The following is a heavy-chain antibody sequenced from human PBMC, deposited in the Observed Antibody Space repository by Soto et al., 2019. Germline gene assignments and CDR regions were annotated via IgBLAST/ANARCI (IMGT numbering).Heavy chain of an antibody. Sequence: SETLFLTCTVSGGSISSGGYYWSWIRQHPGKGLEWIGYIYYSGSTYYNPSLKSRVTISVDTSKNQFSLKLSSVTAADTAVYYCARDRGSGGYDSSGYGGIGIWGQGTMVTVSS. D-gene: IGHD3-22*01. CDR3: ARDRGSGGYDSSGYGGIGI. CDR2: IYYSGST. V-gene: IGHV4-31*03. CDR1: GGSISSGGYY. J-gene: IGHJ3*02.